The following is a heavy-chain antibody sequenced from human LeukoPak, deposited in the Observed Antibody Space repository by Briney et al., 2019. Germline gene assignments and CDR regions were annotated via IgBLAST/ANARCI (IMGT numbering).Heavy chain of an antibody. J-gene: IGHJ4*02. D-gene: IGHD6-13*01. CDR2: IIPIFGTA. CDR1: GGTFSSYA. CDR3: AREGIAAAGRRTLDY. V-gene: IGHV1-69*05. Sequence: SVKVSCKASGGTFSSYAISWVRQAPGQGLEWMGRIIPIFGTANYAQKFQGSVTITTDESTSTAYMELSSLRSEDTAVYYCAREGIAAAGRRTLDYWGQGTLVTVSS.